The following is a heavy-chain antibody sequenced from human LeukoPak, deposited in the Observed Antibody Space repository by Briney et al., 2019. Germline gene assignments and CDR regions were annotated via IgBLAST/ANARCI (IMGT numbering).Heavy chain of an antibody. J-gene: IGHJ4*02. Sequence: SETLSLTCAVYGGSFSGYYWSWIRQPPGKGLEWIGEINHSRSTNYNPSLKSRVTISVDTSKNQFSLKLSSVTAADTAVYYCARGAVAGREFDYWGQGTLVTVSS. CDR1: GGSFSGYY. CDR3: ARGAVAGREFDY. D-gene: IGHD6-19*01. V-gene: IGHV4-34*01. CDR2: INHSRST.